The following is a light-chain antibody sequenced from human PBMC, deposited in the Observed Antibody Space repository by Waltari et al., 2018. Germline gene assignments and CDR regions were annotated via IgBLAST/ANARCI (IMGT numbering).Light chain of an antibody. Sequence: QSVLTQPPSASGTPGQRVNISCSGGSSNIGRNTVNWYQHVPGTAPKLLIYYNNQRPSGVPDRFSGSMSDTSASLAISGLQSEDEATYYCSVWDDSLNGVIFGGGTNLAVL. V-gene: IGLV1-44*01. J-gene: IGLJ2*01. CDR2: YNN. CDR3: SVWDDSLNGVI. CDR1: SSNIGRNT.